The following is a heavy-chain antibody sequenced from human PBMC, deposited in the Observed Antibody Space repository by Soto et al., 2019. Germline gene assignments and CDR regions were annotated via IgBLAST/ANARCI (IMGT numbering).Heavy chain of an antibody. V-gene: IGHV4-31*03. Sequence: HVELQESGPGLVKPSETLSLTCNVSGDSIGRGGYYWSWIRQHPWKGLEWLGHIYYSGTTFYNPSVKSRITLSVDRSHNQFSLKLSSVTAADTAVYYCTGVDGSGGSCYSLDYWGQGTLVTVSS. J-gene: IGHJ4*02. CDR2: IYYSGTT. CDR1: GDSIGRGGYY. CDR3: TGVDGSGGSCYSLDY. D-gene: IGHD2-15*01.